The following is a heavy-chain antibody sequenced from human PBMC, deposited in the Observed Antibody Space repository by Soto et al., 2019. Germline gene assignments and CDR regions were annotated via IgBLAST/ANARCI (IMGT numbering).Heavy chain of an antibody. CDR3: ARELTIFGVVDAFDI. J-gene: IGHJ3*02. V-gene: IGHV3-48*02. D-gene: IGHD3-3*01. Sequence: PGGSLRLSCAASGFTFSSYSINCVRQAPGKGLEWVTYISSSSSTIYYADSVKGRFTISRDNAKNSLYLQMNSLRDEDTAVYYCARELTIFGVVDAFDIWGQGTMVTVSS. CDR1: GFTFSSYS. CDR2: ISSSSSTI.